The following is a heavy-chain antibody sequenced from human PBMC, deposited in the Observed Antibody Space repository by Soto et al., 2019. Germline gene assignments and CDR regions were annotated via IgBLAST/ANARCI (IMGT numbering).Heavy chain of an antibody. D-gene: IGHD2-21*02. CDR1: GYTFTSCA. CDR3: ARSIVVVTALDY. Sequence: QVQLVQSGAEEKKPGASVKVSCKASGYTFTSCAMHWVRQTPGQRLEWMGWINAGNGNTKYSQKFQGRVTITRDTSASTAYMELSSLRSEDTAVYYCARSIVVVTALDYWGQGTLVTVSS. V-gene: IGHV1-3*05. CDR2: INAGNGNT. J-gene: IGHJ4*02.